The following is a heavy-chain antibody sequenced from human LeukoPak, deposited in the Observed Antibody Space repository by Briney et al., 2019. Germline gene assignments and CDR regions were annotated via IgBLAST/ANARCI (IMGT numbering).Heavy chain of an antibody. J-gene: IGHJ4*02. V-gene: IGHV3-23*01. Sequence: GGSLRLSCAASGFNFRFYTMSWVRQPPGRGLEWVSVVINGGDRTQYAGSVEDRFTISRDNSKDTLYLHMNTLKVDDTAVYYCARGPNDYWSGYSRYLDHWGQGTLVTVS. D-gene: IGHD3-3*01. CDR1: GFNFRFYT. CDR3: ARGPNDYWSGYSRYLDH. CDR2: VINGGDRT.